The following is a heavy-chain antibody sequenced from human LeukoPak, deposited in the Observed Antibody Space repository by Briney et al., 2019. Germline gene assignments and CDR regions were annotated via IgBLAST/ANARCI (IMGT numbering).Heavy chain of an antibody. CDR3: TTDWFFY. CDR1: GLDFNKAW. Sequence: GGSLRLSCAASGLDFNKAWMSWVRQVPGKGPEWVGRIQRTSEGGTTDYAALVKGRFTISRDDSKNTLFLQMSSLKIEDTAVYYCTTDWFFYWGQGTLVTVSS. CDR2: IQRTSEGGTT. J-gene: IGHJ4*02. V-gene: IGHV3-15*01. D-gene: IGHD3-10*01.